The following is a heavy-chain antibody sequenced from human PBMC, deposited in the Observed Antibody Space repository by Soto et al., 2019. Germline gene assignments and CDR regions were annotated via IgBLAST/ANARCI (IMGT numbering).Heavy chain of an antibody. J-gene: IGHJ6*02. V-gene: IGHV1-69*01. CDR3: GRDPAARYYYYGMDV. CDR2: IIPIFGTA. D-gene: IGHD6-25*01. Sequence: QVQLVQSGAEVKKPGSSVKVSCKASGGTFSSYAISWVRQAPGQGLEWMGGIIPIFGTANYAQKFQGRVTITADESTSTAYMELSSLRSEATAVYYCGRDPAARYYYYGMDVWGQGSTVTVSS. CDR1: GGTFSSYA.